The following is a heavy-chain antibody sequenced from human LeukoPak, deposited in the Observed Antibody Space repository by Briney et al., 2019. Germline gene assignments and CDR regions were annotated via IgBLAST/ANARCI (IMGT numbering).Heavy chain of an antibody. CDR2: ISSSGIII. CDR1: GFTFSDHY. V-gene: IGHV3-11*01. CDR3: ARGGNYYAFDY. J-gene: IGHJ4*02. Sequence: GGSLRLSCAASGFTFSDHYMSWMRPAPGKGLEWVSDISSSGIIISYADSVKGRFTISRDNAKNSLFLQMNSLGAADTAVYYCARGGNYYAFDYWGQGTLVTVSS. D-gene: IGHD1-26*01.